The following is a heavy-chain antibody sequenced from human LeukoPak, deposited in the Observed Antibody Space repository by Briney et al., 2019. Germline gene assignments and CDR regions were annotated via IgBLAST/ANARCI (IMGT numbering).Heavy chain of an antibody. Sequence: PGGSMILSCAASGFTFSSYTMNWVRQAPGKGLEWVSSISSRSSDIYYADSVKGRFTISRDNAKNTLYLQMNSLRVEDTAVYYCARGSIAAAGTGDYWGQGTLVTVSS. V-gene: IGHV3-21*01. CDR1: GFTFSSYT. D-gene: IGHD6-13*01. CDR2: ISSRSSDI. J-gene: IGHJ4*02. CDR3: ARGSIAAAGTGDY.